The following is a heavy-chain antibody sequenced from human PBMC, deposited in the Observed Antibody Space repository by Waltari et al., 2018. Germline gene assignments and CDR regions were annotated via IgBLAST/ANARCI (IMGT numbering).Heavy chain of an antibody. D-gene: IGHD6-6*01. Sequence: QVQLVQSGAEVKKPGSSVKVSCKASGGTFSSYAISWVRQAPGQGLWWMGGIIPIFGTANYAQKFQGRVTITADKSTSTAYMELSSLRSEDTAVYYCARANSSSSRHPVHYYYYMDVWGKGTTVTVSS. V-gene: IGHV1-69*14. CDR1: GGTFSSYA. CDR3: ARANSSSSRHPVHYYYYMDV. CDR2: IIPIFGTA. J-gene: IGHJ6*03.